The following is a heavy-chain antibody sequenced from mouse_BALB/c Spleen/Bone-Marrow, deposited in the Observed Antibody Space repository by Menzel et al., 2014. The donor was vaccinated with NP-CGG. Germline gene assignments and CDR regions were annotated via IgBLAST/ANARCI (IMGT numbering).Heavy chain of an antibody. J-gene: IGHJ4*01. CDR3: ARAGYRYDVGYAMDY. D-gene: IGHD2-14*01. Sequence: EVQLQESGPSLVKPSQTLSLTCSVTGDSITSGYWNWIRKFPGNKLEYMGYISYSGRTYYNPSLKSRISITRDTSKNQYYLQLNSVTTEDTATYYCARAGYRYDVGYAMDYWGQGTSATVSS. CDR2: ISYSGRT. V-gene: IGHV3-8*02. CDR1: GDSITSGY.